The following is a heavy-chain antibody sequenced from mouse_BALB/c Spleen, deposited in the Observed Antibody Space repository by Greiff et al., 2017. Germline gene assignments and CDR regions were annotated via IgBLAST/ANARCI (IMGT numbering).Heavy chain of an antibody. CDR2: ILPGSGST. CDR3: ARLRYYGSSTWCAY. CDR1: GYTFSSYW. V-gene: IGHV1-9*01. J-gene: IGHJ3*01. Sequence: QVQLQQSGAELMKPGASVKISCKATGYTFSSYWIEWVKQRPGHGLEWIGEILPGSGSTNYNEKFKGKATFTADTSSNTAYMQLSSLTSEDSAVYYCARLRYYGSSTWCAYWGQGTLVTVSA. D-gene: IGHD1-1*01.